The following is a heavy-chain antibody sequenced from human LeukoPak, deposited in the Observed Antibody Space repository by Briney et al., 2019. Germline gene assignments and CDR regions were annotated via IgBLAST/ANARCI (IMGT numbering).Heavy chain of an antibody. D-gene: IGHD6-19*01. CDR2: IDPNGGGT. J-gene: IGHJ1*01. CDR1: GYSFIGYH. V-gene: IGHV1-2*02. CDR3: SRASIAVAAVAGY. Sequence: ASVKVSCKASGYSFIGYHMHWVRQAPGQGLEWMGWIDPNGGGTNYAQKFQGRVTMTRDTSTTTVYMELSRLRSDDTAVYYCSRASIAVAAVAGYWGQGTLVTVSS.